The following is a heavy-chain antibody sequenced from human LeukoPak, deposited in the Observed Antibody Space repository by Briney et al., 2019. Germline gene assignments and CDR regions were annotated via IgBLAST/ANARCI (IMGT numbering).Heavy chain of an antibody. D-gene: IGHD2-2*01. J-gene: IGHJ6*02. Sequence: GGSLRLSCVASGFPFSDYYMSWIRQAPGKGLDWVSYISSSGSNIYYADSVKGRFTISSDNAKNSLYLQMNSLRAEDTAVYYCARGFDCSSTSCSCMDVWGQGTTVTVSS. CDR1: GFPFSDYY. CDR2: ISSSGSNI. V-gene: IGHV3-11*01. CDR3: ARGFDCSSTSCSCMDV.